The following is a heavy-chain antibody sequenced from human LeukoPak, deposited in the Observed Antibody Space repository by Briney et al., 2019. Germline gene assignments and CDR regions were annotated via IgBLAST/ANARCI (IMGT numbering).Heavy chain of an antibody. CDR2: IYSGGST. CDR3: AKAKPKNMVRGLIMRRESRYYFDY. D-gene: IGHD3-10*01. Sequence: GGSLRLSCAASGFTVSSNYMSWVRQAPGKGLEWVSVIYSGGSTYYADSVKGRFTISRDNSKSTLYIQMNSLRAEDTAVYYCAKAKPKNMVRGLIMRRESRYYFDYWGQGTLVTVSS. CDR1: GFTVSSNY. J-gene: IGHJ4*02. V-gene: IGHV3-53*01.